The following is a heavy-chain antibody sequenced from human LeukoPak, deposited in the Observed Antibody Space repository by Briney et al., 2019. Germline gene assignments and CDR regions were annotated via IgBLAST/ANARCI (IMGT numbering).Heavy chain of an antibody. J-gene: IGHJ4*02. Sequence: PGGSLRLSCAASGFTVTSNYVSWVRQAPGKGLEWVSLIYSGNSTYYADSVKGRFTISRDNSKNTLYLQMNSLRAEDTAVYYCARLSYGDYYLDYWGQGTLVTVSS. V-gene: IGHV3-53*01. CDR3: ARLSYGDYYLDY. CDR2: IYSGNST. D-gene: IGHD4-17*01. CDR1: GFTVTSNY.